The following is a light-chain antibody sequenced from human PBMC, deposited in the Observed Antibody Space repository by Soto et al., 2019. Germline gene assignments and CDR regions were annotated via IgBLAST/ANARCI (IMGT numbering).Light chain of an antibody. CDR2: ANS. V-gene: IGLV1-40*01. CDR3: AAWDDSLGGQWV. CDR1: GSNIGANYD. J-gene: IGLJ3*02. Sequence: QSVLTQPPSMSGAPGQRVTISCSGSGSNIGANYDVHWYQQFPGTAPKVLIYANSNRPSGVPDRFSGSKSGTSAYLTITGLRSEDEADYYCAAWDDSLGGQWVFGGGTKLTVL.